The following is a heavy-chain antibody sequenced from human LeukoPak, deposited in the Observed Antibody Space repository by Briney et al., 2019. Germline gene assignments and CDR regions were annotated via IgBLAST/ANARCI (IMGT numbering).Heavy chain of an antibody. D-gene: IGHD4-17*01. CDR3: ARSMTTVFLYRFDY. V-gene: IGHV3-11*06. CDR2: LSTSSSFT. J-gene: IGHJ4*02. Sequence: AGGSLRLSCAASGFTFSDYYVSWIRQAPGKGLEWLSYLSTSSSFTYYADSVKGRFTISRDNSKNTLDLQMNSLRAEDTAVYYCARSMTTVFLYRFDYWGQGTLVTVSS. CDR1: GFTFSDYY.